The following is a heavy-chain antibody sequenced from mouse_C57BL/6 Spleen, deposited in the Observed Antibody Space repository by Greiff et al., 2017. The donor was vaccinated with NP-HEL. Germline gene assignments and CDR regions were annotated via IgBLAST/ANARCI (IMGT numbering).Heavy chain of an antibody. CDR3: ARSPSGTGNYAMDY. Sequence: QVQLKQPGAELVRPGSSVKLSCKASGYTFTSYWMHWVKQRPIQGLEWIGNIDPSDSETHYNQKFKDKATLTVDKSSSTAYMQLSSLTSEDSAVYYCARSPSGTGNYAMDYWGQGTSVTVSS. D-gene: IGHD4-1*01. CDR1: GYTFTSYW. CDR2: IDPSDSET. J-gene: IGHJ4*01. V-gene: IGHV1-52*01.